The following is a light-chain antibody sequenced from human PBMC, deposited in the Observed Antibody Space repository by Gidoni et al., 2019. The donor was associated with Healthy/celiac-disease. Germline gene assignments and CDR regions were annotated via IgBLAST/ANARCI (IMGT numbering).Light chain of an antibody. V-gene: IGKV1-39*01. CDR1: HSISSY. CDR2: AAS. J-gene: IGKJ1*01. CDR3: QQSYSTPWT. Sequence: DIQMTHSPSSLPASVGDRVTIACRASHSISSYLNWYQQKPGKAPKLLIYAASSVQSGVPSRFSGSGSGTDFTLTISSLQPEDFAAYYCQQSYSTPWTFGQGTKVEIK.